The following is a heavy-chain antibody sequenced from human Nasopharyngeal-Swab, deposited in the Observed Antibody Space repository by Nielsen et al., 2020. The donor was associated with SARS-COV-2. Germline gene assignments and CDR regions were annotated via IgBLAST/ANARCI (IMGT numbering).Heavy chain of an antibody. J-gene: IGHJ6*02. CDR2: INSDGSST. V-gene: IGHV3-74*01. CDR3: AGGSGWYPYYYGMDV. Sequence: VRQAPGKGLVWVSRINSDGSSTSYADSVKGRFTISRDNAKNTLYLQMNSLRAEDTAVYYCAGGSGWYPYYYGMDVWGQGTTVTVSS. D-gene: IGHD6-19*01.